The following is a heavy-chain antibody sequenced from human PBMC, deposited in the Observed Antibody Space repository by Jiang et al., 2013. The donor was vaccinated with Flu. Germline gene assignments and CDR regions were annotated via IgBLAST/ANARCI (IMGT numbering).Heavy chain of an antibody. V-gene: IGHV7-4-1*02. CDR1: GYTFTNYG. Sequence: QSGSELKKPGASVKVSCKASGYTFTNYGMNWVRQAPGQGLEWMGWINTNTGNPTYAQGFTGRFVFSLDTSVSTAYLQISSLKAEDTGVYYCARDPRIEGVGPQRFDPWGQGTLVTVSS. J-gene: IGHJ5*02. CDR3: ARDPRIEGVGPQRFDP. CDR2: INTNTGNP. D-gene: IGHD6-13*01.